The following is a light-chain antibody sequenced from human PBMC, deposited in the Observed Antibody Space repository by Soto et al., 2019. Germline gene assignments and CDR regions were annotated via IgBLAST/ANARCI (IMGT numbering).Light chain of an antibody. J-gene: IGLJ2*01. CDR3: QSYDSSLSGYVV. CDR1: SSNIGAGYD. Sequence: QSVLTQPPSVSGAPGQRVTISCTGSSSNIGAGYDVNWYQQLPGIAPKLLIYRNNNRPSGVPDRFSGSKSVNSASLAITGLHAEDEADYYCQSYDSSLSGYVVFGGRTKLTVL. CDR2: RNN. V-gene: IGLV1-40*01.